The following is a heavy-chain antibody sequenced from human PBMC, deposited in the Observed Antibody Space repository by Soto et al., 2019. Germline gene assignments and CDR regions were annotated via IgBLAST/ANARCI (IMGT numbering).Heavy chain of an antibody. CDR1: GFTFSEYS. V-gene: IGHV3-21*01. CDR3: ARARGNDWYSDY. CDR2: ITHSGTYV. J-gene: IGHJ4*02. D-gene: IGHD5-12*01. Sequence: GGSLTLSCTASGFTFSEYSMGWVRQAPGKGLEWVSSITHSGTYVYYADSVKGRFTISGDSASNSLFLQMTSLRAEDTAVYHCARARGNDWYSDYWGQGTLVTVSS.